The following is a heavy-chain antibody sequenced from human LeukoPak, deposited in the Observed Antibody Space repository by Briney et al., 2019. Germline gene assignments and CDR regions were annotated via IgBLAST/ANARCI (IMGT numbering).Heavy chain of an antibody. D-gene: IGHD4-17*01. CDR2: INPNSGGT. V-gene: IGHV1-2*02. CDR3: ARVPPSYGDYYFDY. J-gene: IGHJ4*02. CDR1: GYTFTGYY. Sequence: AASVKVSCKASGYTFTGYYMHWVRQAPGQGLEWMGWINPNSGGTNYAQKFQGRVTMTRDTSISTAYMELSRLRSDDTAVYYCARVPPSYGDYYFDYWGQGTLVTVSS.